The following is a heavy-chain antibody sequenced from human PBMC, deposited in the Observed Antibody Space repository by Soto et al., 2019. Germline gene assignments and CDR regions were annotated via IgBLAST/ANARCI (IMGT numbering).Heavy chain of an antibody. J-gene: IGHJ5*02. V-gene: IGHV4-30-4*01. CDR3: ARYGPAELGVDWLDP. D-gene: IGHD3-3*01. CDR2: IYYSGST. CDR1: GGSISSGDYY. Sequence: SETLSLTCTVSGGSISSGDYYWSWIRQPPGKGLEWIGYIYYSGSTYYNPSLKSRVTISVDTSKNQFSLKLSSMTAADTAVYYCARYGPAELGVDWLDPWGQGTLVTVSS.